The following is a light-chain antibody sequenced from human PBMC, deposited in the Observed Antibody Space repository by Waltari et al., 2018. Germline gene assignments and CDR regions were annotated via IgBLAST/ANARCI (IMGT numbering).Light chain of an antibody. CDR1: PSVSSN. Sequence: IVMTQSPATLSVSPGEGATLSCRVSPSVSSNLAWYQQKPGQAPRLLIYGASTRATGLPVRFSGSGSGTEFTLTISSLQSEDFAVYYCQQYNNWPPLFGQGTKVEIK. CDR3: QQYNNWPPL. J-gene: IGKJ1*01. CDR2: GAS. V-gene: IGKV3D-15*01.